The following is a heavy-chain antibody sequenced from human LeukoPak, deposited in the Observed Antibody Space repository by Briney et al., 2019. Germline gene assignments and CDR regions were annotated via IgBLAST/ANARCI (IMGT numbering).Heavy chain of an antibody. J-gene: IGHJ4*02. Sequence: SVTLSLTCTVSGGSISSYYWSWIRQPPGKGLEWIGYIHYSGSTNYSPSLKSRVTISVDTSKNQFSLKLSSVTAADTAVYYCARAFWGSGIDFWGQGTLVTVSS. CDR1: GGSISSYY. CDR3: ARAFWGSGIDF. V-gene: IGHV4-59*01. CDR2: IHYSGST. D-gene: IGHD3-16*01.